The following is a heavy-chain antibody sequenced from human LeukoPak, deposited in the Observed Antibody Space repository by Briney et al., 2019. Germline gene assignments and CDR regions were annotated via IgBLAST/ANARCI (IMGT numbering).Heavy chain of an antibody. CDR1: GFTFSSYG. CDR2: ISYDGSNK. J-gene: IGHJ4*02. D-gene: IGHD3-22*01. Sequence: GGSLRLSCAASGFTFSSYGMHWVRQAPGKGLEWVAVISYDGSNKYYADSVKGRFTISRDNSKNTLYLQMNSLRAEDTAVYYCAKVSQSPLYDSSGFCDYWGQGTLVTVSS. V-gene: IGHV3-30*18. CDR3: AKVSQSPLYDSSGFCDY.